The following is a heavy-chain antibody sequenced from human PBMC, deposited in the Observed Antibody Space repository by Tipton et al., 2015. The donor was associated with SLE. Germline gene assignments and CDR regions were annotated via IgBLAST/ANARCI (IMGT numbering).Heavy chain of an antibody. D-gene: IGHD3-10*01. V-gene: IGHV4-39*07. CDR3: ARVSYYGSGSYYPLDY. J-gene: IGHJ4*02. CDR2: IYYSGST. CDR1: GGSLSSSSYY. Sequence: TLSLTCTVSGGSLSSSSYYWGWIRQPPGRGLEWIGSIYYSGSTYYNPSLKSRVTISVDTSKNQFSLKLSSVTAADTAVYYCARVSYYGSGSYYPLDYWGQGTLVTVSS.